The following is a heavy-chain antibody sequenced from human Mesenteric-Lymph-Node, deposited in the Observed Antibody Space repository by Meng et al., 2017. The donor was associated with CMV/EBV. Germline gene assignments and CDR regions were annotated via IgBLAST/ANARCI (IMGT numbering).Heavy chain of an antibody. D-gene: IGHD1-1*01. Sequence: SCKASGYTFTDSYLHWVRQAPGQGLEWVGRINPYSGGTNYAQSFQGRVTMTTDTSISTAYMELTNLRSDDTAMYYCTKAGSGFDPWGQGTLVTVSS. CDR3: TKAGSGFDP. J-gene: IGHJ5*02. V-gene: IGHV1-2*06. CDR1: GYTFTDSY. CDR2: INPYSGGT.